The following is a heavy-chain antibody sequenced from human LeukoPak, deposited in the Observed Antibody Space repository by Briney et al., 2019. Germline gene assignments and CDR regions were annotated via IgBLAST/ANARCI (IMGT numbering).Heavy chain of an antibody. CDR2: ISSSSSTI. CDR1: GFTFSSYS. D-gene: IGHD6-13*01. J-gene: IGHJ4*02. Sequence: GGSLRLSCAASGFTFSSYSMNWVRQAPGKGLEWVSYISSSSSTIYYADSVKGRFTISRDNAKNSLYLQMNSLRAEDTAVYYCARDYWQQLAVYYFDYWGQGTLVTVSS. CDR3: ARDYWQQLAVYYFDY. V-gene: IGHV3-48*04.